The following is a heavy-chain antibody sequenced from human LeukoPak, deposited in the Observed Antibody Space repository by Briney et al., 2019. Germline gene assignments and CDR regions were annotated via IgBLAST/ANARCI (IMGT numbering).Heavy chain of an antibody. CDR1: GFTFSNYN. V-gene: IGHV3-23*01. CDR2: ISGSGGST. J-gene: IGHJ4*02. Sequence: GGSLRLSCAASGFTFSNYNMNWVRQAPGKGLEWVSAISGSGGSTYYADSVKGRFTISRDNSKNTLYLQMNSLRAEDTAVYYCAKEPLMAAGPSQDYWGQGTLVTVSS. CDR3: AKEPLMAAGPSQDY. D-gene: IGHD6-13*01.